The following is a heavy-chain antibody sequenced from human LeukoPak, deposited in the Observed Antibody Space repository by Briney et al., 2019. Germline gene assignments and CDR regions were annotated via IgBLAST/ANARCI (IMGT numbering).Heavy chain of an antibody. CDR3: ARYGDGWFDP. J-gene: IGHJ5*02. Sequence: SQTLSLTCALSGDSLSSNSAAWTWLRQSPSRGLEWLGRTYYRSKWYNDYAVSVKSRITINTDTSKNQFSLQLNSVTPEDTAVYYCARYGDGWFDPWGQGTLVTVSS. CDR1: GDSLSSNSAA. CDR2: TYYRSKWYN. D-gene: IGHD4-17*01. V-gene: IGHV6-1*01.